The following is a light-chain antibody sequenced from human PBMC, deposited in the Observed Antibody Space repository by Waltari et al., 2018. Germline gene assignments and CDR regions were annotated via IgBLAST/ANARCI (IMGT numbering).Light chain of an antibody. J-gene: IGLJ2*01. CDR3: CSYAGDYTLV. CDR1: GSDVGRYNY. CDR2: NVN. V-gene: IGLV2-11*01. Sequence: QSALTQPRSVSGSPGPSVTISCTGTGSDVGRYNYVSWFQPYPGKAPKLMISNVNERPLGVPVRCSGSKAGNTASLTIAGLQAEDEAVYYCCSYAGDYTLVFGGGTEVTVL.